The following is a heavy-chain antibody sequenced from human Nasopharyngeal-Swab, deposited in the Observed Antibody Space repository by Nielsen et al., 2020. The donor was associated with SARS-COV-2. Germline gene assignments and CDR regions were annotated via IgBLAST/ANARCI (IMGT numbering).Heavy chain of an antibody. D-gene: IGHD6-6*01. CDR2: IDPSDSYT. CDR1: GYSFTSSC. J-gene: IGHJ4*02. Sequence: GASLKTSCKGSGYSFTSSCISWVRQMPGKGLEWVGRIDPSDSYTYYSPSFQGHVTISADKSIRTAYLQWSSLKASDTAMYYCARLFEYSSSSNLFDYWGQGTLVTVSS. CDR3: ARLFEYSSSSNLFDY. V-gene: IGHV5-10-1*01.